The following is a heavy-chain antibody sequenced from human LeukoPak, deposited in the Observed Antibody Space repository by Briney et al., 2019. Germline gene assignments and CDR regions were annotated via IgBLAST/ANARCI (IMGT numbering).Heavy chain of an antibody. V-gene: IGHV4-39*01. J-gene: IGHJ4*02. CDR1: GSSISSSTYY. D-gene: IGHD3-22*01. Sequence: SETLSPTCTASGSSISSSTYYWGWIRQPPGKGLEWIGTIYYSGSTYYNPSLKSRVTISVDTSKNQFSLRLSSVTAADTAVYYCARTTDSGSYYSHFDYWGQGTLVTVSS. CDR3: ARTTDSGSYYSHFDY. CDR2: IYYSGST.